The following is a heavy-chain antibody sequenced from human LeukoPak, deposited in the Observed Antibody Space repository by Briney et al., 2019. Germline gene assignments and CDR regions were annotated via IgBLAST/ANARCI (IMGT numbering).Heavy chain of an antibody. CDR1: GGSISSSSYY. CDR2: IYYSGST. J-gene: IGHJ5*02. V-gene: IGHV4-39*07. D-gene: IGHD6-19*01. CDR3: ARDGSGWYKP. Sequence: SETLSLTCTVSGGSISSSSYYWGWIRQPPGKGLEWIGSIYYSGSTYYNPSLKSRVTISVDTSKNQFSLKLSSVTAADTAVYYCARDGSGWYKPWGQGTLATVSS.